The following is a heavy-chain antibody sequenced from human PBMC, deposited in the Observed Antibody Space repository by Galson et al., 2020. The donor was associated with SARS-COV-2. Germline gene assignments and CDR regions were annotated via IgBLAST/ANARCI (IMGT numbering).Heavy chain of an antibody. V-gene: IGHV4-59*01. J-gene: IGHJ5*02. CDR1: GGSISSYY. Sequence: ETSETLSLTCTVSGGSISSYYWSWIRQPPGQGLEWIGYIYYSGSTNYNPSLKSRVTISVDTSKNQFSLKLSSVTAADTAVYYCARGYYDSSGYFEESWFDPWGQGTLVTVSS. CDR3: ARGYYDSSGYFEESWFDP. D-gene: IGHD3-22*01. CDR2: IYYSGST.